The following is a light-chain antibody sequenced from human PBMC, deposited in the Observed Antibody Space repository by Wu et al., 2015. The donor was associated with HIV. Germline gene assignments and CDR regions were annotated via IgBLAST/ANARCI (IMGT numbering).Light chain of an antibody. J-gene: IGKJ4*01. CDR2: GAS. Sequence: EIVMTQSPVTLSVSPGERATLSCRASQSVGNSLAWYQQKPGQAPTLLIFGASTRATFIPVRFSGSGSGTEFTLTISSLQSEDLAIYYCQQYSKWPLTFGGGTKVEIK. CDR3: QQYSKWPLT. CDR1: QSVGNS. V-gene: IGKV3-15*01.